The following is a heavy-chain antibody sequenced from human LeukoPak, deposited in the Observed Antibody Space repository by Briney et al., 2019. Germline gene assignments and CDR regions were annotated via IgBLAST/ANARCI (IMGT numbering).Heavy chain of an antibody. CDR3: AKDGEGVTMVRGVISYYGMDV. V-gene: IGHV3-9*01. CDR2: ISWNSGSI. D-gene: IGHD3-10*01. J-gene: IGHJ6*02. Sequence: QTGGSLRLSCAASGFTFDDYAMHWVRQAPGKGLEWVSGISWNSGSIGYADSVKGRFTISRDNAKNSQYLQMNSLRAEDTALYYCAKDGEGVTMVRGVISYYGMDVWGQGTTVTVSS. CDR1: GFTFDDYA.